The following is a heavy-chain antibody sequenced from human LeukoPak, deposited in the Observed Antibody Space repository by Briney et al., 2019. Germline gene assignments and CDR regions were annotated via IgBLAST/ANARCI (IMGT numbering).Heavy chain of an antibody. CDR2: IYPGDSDT. CDR3: ARRSYDFWSGSVPYGMDV. V-gene: IGHV5-51*01. CDR1: GYSFTSYW. Sequence: GESLNISCKGSGYSFTSYWIGWVRQKPGKGLEWMGIIYPGDSDTRYSPSFQGQVTSSADKSISTAYLQWSSLKASDTAMYYCARRSYDFWSGSVPYGMDVWGQGTTVTVSS. D-gene: IGHD3-3*01. J-gene: IGHJ6*02.